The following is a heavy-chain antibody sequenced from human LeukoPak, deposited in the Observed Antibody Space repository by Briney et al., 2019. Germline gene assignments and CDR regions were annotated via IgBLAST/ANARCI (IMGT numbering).Heavy chain of an antibody. V-gene: IGHV4-31*03. D-gene: IGHD4-17*01. CDR3: SRGTVAKNYFDY. J-gene: IGHJ4*02. Sequence: SETLSLTCTVSGGSISSGGYYWSWIRQHPGKGLGWIGYIYYSGRTYYNPSLKSRVTISVDTSKNQSSQKLSSGTAADTAVYYCSRGTVAKNYFDYWGQGTLVTVSS. CDR1: GGSISSGGYY. CDR2: IYYSGRT.